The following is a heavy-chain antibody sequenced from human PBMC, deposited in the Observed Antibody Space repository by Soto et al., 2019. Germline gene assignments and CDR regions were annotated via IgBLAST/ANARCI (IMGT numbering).Heavy chain of an antibody. D-gene: IGHD3-10*01. J-gene: IGHJ4*02. CDR1: GFTFSSYA. V-gene: IGHV3-23*01. CDR3: ANPSPVWFGESPVDY. CDR2: ISGSGGST. Sequence: PGGSLRLSCAASGFTFSSYAMSWVRQAPGKGLEWVSAISGSGGSTYYADSVKGRFTISRDNSKNTLYLQMNSLRAEDTAVYYCANPSPVWFGESPVDYWGQGTLVTVSS.